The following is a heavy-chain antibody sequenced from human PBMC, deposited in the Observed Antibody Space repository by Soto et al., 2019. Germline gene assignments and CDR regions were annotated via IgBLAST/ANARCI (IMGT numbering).Heavy chain of an antibody. CDR1: GGSISSYY. J-gene: IGHJ3*02. V-gene: IGHV4-59*01. CDR3: ARGGKNVLVVTEKNAFDI. D-gene: IGHD3-22*01. CDR2: IYYSWST. Sequence: SETLSLTCTVSGGSISSYYWSWIRQPPGKGLEWIGYIYYSWSTNYNPSLKSRVTISVDTSKNHFSLKLSSVTAADTAVYYCARGGKNVLVVTEKNAFDIWGQGTMVTVSS.